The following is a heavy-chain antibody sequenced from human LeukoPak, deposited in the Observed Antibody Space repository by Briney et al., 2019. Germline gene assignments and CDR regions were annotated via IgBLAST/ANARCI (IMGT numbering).Heavy chain of an antibody. V-gene: IGHV4-38-2*02. CDR2: IYHSGST. Sequence: SETLSLTCTVSGYSISSGYYWGWIRQPPGKGLEWIGSIYHSGSTYYNPSLKSRVTISVDTSKNQFSLKLSSVTAADTAVYYCARGPYYYGLGSYTDYWGQGTLVTVSS. CDR1: GYSISSGYY. CDR3: ARGPYYYGLGSYTDY. D-gene: IGHD3-10*01. J-gene: IGHJ4*02.